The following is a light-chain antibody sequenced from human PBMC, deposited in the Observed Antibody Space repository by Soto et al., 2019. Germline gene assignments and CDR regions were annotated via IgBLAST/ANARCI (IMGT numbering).Light chain of an antibody. J-gene: IGKJ1*01. CDR1: QSVSSSY. V-gene: IGKV3-20*01. Sequence: EIVLTQSPGTLSLSPGERATLSCRASQSVSSSYLAWYQQKPGQAPRLLIYGASSRATGIPDRFSGSGSGTDFTLPLSRLESEDFAVYYCQQDGSSPWTFGQGTQVEIK. CDR2: GAS. CDR3: QQDGSSPWT.